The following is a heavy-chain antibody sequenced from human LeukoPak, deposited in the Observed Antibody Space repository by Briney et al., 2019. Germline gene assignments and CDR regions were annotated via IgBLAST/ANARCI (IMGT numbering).Heavy chain of an antibody. V-gene: IGHV1-8*01. D-gene: IGHD4-23*01. CDR3: ARGPNKYDGGNSGSAWFDP. CDR2: MNPNSGNT. J-gene: IGHJ5*02. Sequence: ASVKVSCKASGYTFTSYDINWVRQATGLGPEWMGWMNPNSGNTGYAQKFQGGVTMTRNTSISTAYLELSSLTSEDTAVYYCARGPNKYDGGNSGSAWFDPWGQGSLVTVSS. CDR1: GYTFTSYD.